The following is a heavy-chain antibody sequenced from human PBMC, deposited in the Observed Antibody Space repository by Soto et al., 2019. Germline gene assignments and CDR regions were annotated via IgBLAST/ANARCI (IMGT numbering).Heavy chain of an antibody. V-gene: IGHV1-3*01. CDR2: INAGNGNT. D-gene: IGHD6-19*01. CDR3: ARAERFPRSWFDP. Sequence: ASVKVSCKASGYTFTSYAMHWVRQAPGQRLEWMGWINAGNGNTKYSQKFQGRVTITRDTSASTAYMELSSLRSEDTAMYFCARAERFPRSWFDPWGQGTQVTVSS. J-gene: IGHJ5*02. CDR1: GYTFTSYA.